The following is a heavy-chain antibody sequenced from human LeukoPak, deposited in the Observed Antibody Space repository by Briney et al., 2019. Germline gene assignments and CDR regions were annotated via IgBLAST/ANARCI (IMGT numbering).Heavy chain of an antibody. J-gene: IGHJ5*01. CDR1: GDSTSNFY. CDR3: ALAPNSNWFDF. CDR2: IHYSGSS. Sequence: SETLSLTCSVSGDSTSNFYWTWIRQSPGKGLEWIGNIHYSGSSNYNPSLKSRVTISIDTSRRQFFLKLSSVTAADTAVYYCALAPNSNWFDFWGQGTLVTVSS. D-gene: IGHD2-8*01. V-gene: IGHV4-59*08.